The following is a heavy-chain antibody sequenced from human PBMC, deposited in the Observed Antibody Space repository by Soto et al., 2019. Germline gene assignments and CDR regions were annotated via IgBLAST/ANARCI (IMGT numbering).Heavy chain of an antibody. V-gene: IGHV4-31*03. Sequence: PSETLSLTCTVSGGSISSGGYYWSWIRQHPGKGLERIGYIYYSGSTYYNPSLKSRVTISVDTSKNQFSLKLSSVTAADTAVYYCARDRGYYYHSSGTGRYNWFDPWGQGTLVTVSS. CDR1: GGSISSGGYY. D-gene: IGHD3-22*01. J-gene: IGHJ5*02. CDR3: ARDRGYYYHSSGTGRYNWFDP. CDR2: IYYSGST.